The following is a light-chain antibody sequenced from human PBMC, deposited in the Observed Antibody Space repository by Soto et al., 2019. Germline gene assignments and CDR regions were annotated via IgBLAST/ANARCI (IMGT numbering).Light chain of an antibody. CDR1: QSINAH. CDR2: GAS. J-gene: IGKJ1*01. CDR3: QQYNTWLWT. Sequence: EVVMTQSPATLSVSPGERVTLSCRASQSINAHLAWYQQKPGQAPRLLIHGASTRATGIPARFSGSGFGTEFNPAISSRQSEDCAVYYCQQYNTWLWTFGQGTKVEIQ. V-gene: IGKV3-15*01.